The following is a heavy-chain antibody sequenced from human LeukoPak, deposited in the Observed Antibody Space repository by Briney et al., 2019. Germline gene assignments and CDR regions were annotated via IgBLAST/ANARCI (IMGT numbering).Heavy chain of an antibody. D-gene: IGHD2-15*01. CDR2: ISSSSSYI. J-gene: IGHJ5*02. Sequence: GGSLRLSCAASGFTFSSYSMNWVRQAPGKGLEWVSSISSSSSYIYYADSVKGRFSISRDNAKNSLFLQMNRLRAEDTAFYCVRGAGYFRSWFDPWGQGTLVTVSS. CDR1: GFTFSSYS. CDR3: VRGAGYFRSWFDP. V-gene: IGHV3-21*04.